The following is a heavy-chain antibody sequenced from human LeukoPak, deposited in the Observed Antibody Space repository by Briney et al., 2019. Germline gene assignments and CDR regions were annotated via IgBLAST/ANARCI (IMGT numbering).Heavy chain of an antibody. CDR2: INHSGST. Sequence: PSETLSLTCAVYGGSFSGYYWSWIRQPPGKGLEWIGEINHSGSTNYNPSLKSRVTISVDTSKNQFSLKLSSVTAADTAVYYCARGPLWGSPYRTWGQGTLVTVSS. V-gene: IGHV4-34*01. CDR1: GGSFSGYY. D-gene: IGHD3-16*01. CDR3: ARGPLWGSPYRT. J-gene: IGHJ4*02.